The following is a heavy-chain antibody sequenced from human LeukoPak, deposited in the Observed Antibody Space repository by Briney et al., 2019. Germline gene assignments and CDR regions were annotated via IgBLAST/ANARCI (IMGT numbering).Heavy chain of an antibody. Sequence: GASVKVSCKASGSTFTSYDINWVRQATGQGLEWMGWMNRNSGNTGYAQKFQGRVTITRTTSISTAYMELSSLRSEDTAVYYCARALGAEVNDYWGQGTLVTVSS. CDR2: MNRNSGNT. V-gene: IGHV1-8*03. CDR3: ARALGAEVNDY. CDR1: GSTFTSYD. D-gene: IGHD3-16*01. J-gene: IGHJ4*02.